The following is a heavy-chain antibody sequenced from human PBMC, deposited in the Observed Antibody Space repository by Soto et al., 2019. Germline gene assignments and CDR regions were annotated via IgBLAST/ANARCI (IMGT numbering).Heavy chain of an antibody. Sequence: GASVKVSCKASGGTFSSYAISCVRQAPGQGLEWMGGIIPIFGTATYAQKFQGRVTITADKSTSTAYMELSSLRSEDTAVYYCARSGSRDYDAFDIWGQGTMVTVSS. CDR1: GGTFSSYA. CDR3: ARSGSRDYDAFDI. D-gene: IGHD5-12*01. J-gene: IGHJ3*02. CDR2: IIPIFGTA. V-gene: IGHV1-69*06.